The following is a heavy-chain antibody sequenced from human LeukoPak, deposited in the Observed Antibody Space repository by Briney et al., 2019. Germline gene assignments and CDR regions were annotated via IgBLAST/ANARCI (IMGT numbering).Heavy chain of an antibody. CDR3: ARHRFGGFYYFDY. CDR1: GGSISSSSYF. D-gene: IGHD3-10*01. CDR2: IYYSGST. Sequence: SETLSLTCTASGGSISSSSYFWGWIRQPPGKGLEWIGSIYYSGSTYYNPSLKSRVTISADTSKNQFSLKLTSVTASDTAVYYCARHRFGGFYYFDYWGQGTLVTVSS. J-gene: IGHJ4*02. V-gene: IGHV4-39*01.